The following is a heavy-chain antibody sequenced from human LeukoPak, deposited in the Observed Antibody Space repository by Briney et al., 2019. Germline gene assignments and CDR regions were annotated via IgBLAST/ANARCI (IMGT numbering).Heavy chain of an antibody. CDR3: ARSSVMVRGVNYFDY. CDR1: GFTVGSNY. CDR2: IYSGGST. V-gene: IGHV3-53*01. Sequence: GGSLRLSCAASGFTVGSNYMSWVRQAPGKGLEWVSVIYSGGSTYYADSVKGRFTISRDNSKNTLYLQMNSLRAEDTAVYYCARSSVMVRGVNYFDYWGQGTLVTVSS. J-gene: IGHJ4*02. D-gene: IGHD3-10*01.